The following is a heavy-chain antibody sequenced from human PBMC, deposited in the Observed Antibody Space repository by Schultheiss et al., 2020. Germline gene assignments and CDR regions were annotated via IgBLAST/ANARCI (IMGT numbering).Heavy chain of an antibody. Sequence: GGSLRLSCAASGFTFSSYEMNWVRQAPGKGLEWVSYISSSGSTIYYADSVKGRFTISRDNAKNSLYLQMNSLRAEDTAVYYCARSKTVSNTWFDPWGQGTLVTVSS. J-gene: IGHJ5*02. CDR2: ISSSGSTI. D-gene: IGHD2/OR15-2a*01. V-gene: IGHV3-48*03. CDR3: ARSKTVSNTWFDP. CDR1: GFTFSSYE.